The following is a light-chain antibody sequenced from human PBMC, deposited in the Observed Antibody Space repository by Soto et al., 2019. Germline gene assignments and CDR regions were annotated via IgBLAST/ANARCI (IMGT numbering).Light chain of an antibody. V-gene: IGLV2-14*01. J-gene: IGLJ1*01. CDR3: SSYSTSTTLGV. CDR1: GSDVGGYKY. Sequence: QSALTQPGSVSGSPGQTISIPCTGTGSDVGGYKYVSWYQQHPGKAPKLIIYEVSGRPSGVSNRFSGSKSGNTASLTISGLQAEDEADYYCSSYSTSTTLGVFGTGTKVTVL. CDR2: EVS.